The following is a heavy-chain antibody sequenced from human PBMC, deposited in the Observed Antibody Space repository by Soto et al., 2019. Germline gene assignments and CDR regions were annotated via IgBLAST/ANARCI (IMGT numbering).Heavy chain of an antibody. CDR2: MNPNSGNT. V-gene: IGHV1-8*01. Sequence: ASVKVSFKASGYTFTSYDINWLRQATGQGLEWMGWMNPNSGNTGYAQKFQGRVTMTRNTSISTAYMELSSLRSEDTAVYYCARKGYCSSTSCDDAFDIWGQGTMVTVSS. CDR1: GYTFTSYD. CDR3: ARKGYCSSTSCDDAFDI. J-gene: IGHJ3*02. D-gene: IGHD2-2*01.